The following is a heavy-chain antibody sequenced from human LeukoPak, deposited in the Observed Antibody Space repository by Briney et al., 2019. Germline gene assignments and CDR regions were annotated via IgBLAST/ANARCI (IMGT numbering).Heavy chain of an antibody. J-gene: IGHJ4*02. V-gene: IGHV3-21*01. CDR2: ISSSSSYI. D-gene: IGHD3-10*01. Sequence: PGGSLRLSCAASGFTFSSYSMNWVRQAPGKGLEWVSSISSSSSYIYYADSVKGRFTISRDNAKNSLYLQMNSLRAEDTAVYYCARGGQSDRDYFDYWGQGTLVTVSS. CDR3: ARGGQSDRDYFDY. CDR1: GFTFSSYS.